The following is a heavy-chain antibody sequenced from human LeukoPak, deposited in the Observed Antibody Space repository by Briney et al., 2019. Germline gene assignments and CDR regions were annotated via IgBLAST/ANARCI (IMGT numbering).Heavy chain of an antibody. V-gene: IGHV3-30*03. J-gene: IGHJ6*02. CDR2: ILYDGRNK. Sequence: GALGLSFAASGFLFSNYCMNRGRPAPGKGLGGVAGILYDGRNKYYADSVKGRFTISRDNSKNTLYLQMNSLRAEDTAVYYCARDIAAAGILSTTYYYYGMDVWGQGTTVTVSS. CDR1: GFLFSNYC. CDR3: ARDIAAAGILSTTYYYYGMDV. D-gene: IGHD6-13*01.